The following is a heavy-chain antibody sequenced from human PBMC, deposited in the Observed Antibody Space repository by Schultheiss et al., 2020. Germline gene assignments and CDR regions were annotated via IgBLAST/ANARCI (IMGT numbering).Heavy chain of an antibody. Sequence: GGSLRLSCKGSGYSFTSYCIGWVRQMPGKGLEWMGIIYPGDSDTRYSPSFQGQVTISADKSISTAYLQWSSLKASDTAMYYCARLPCGMGMRWGQGTLVTVSS. D-gene: IGHD1-26*01. CDR3: ARLPCGMGMR. CDR2: IYPGDSDT. CDR1: GYSFTSYC. V-gene: IGHV5-51*01. J-gene: IGHJ4*02.